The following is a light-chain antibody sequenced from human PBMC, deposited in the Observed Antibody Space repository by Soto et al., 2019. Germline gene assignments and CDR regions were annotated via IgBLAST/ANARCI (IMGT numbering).Light chain of an antibody. V-gene: IGLV2-14*03. Sequence: QSALTQPASVSGSPGQSITISCSGTSSDVGGYKHVSWYQQYPGEAPKLMIYEVSNRPSGVSNRFSGSKSGNTASLIISGLQAEDEADYYCSSYTTTTSWVFGGGTKLTV. CDR2: EVS. CDR3: SSYTTTTSWV. CDR1: SSDVGGYKH. J-gene: IGLJ3*02.